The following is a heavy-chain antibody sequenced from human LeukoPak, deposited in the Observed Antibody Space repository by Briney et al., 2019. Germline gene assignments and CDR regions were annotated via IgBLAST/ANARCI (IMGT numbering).Heavy chain of an antibody. J-gene: IGHJ6*03. CDR2: ISGSGGST. CDR3: AKNGGSSWYGGYYYYMDV. Sequence: GGSLRLSCAASGSTFSSYAMSWVRQAPGKGLEWVSAISGSGGSTYYADSVKGRFTISRDNSKNTLYLQMNSLRAEDTAVYYCAKNGGSSWYGGYYYYMDVWGKGPRSPSP. V-gene: IGHV3-23*01. CDR1: GSTFSSYA. D-gene: IGHD6-13*01.